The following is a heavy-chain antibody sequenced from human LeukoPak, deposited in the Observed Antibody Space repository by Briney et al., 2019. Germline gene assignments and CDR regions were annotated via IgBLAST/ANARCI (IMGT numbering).Heavy chain of an antibody. CDR1: GYSITIYW. CDR3: ARRQSGSNPQAFDI. V-gene: IGHV5-51*01. Sequence: GESLKISCKGSGYSITIYWIGWVRQMAGKGLEWMGLIYPGDSDTRYSPSVQGQVTMSADKSISSAYLQWSSLKASDTAMYYCARRQSGSNPQAFDIWGQGTMVSVSS. J-gene: IGHJ3*02. D-gene: IGHD3-10*01. CDR2: IYPGDSDT.